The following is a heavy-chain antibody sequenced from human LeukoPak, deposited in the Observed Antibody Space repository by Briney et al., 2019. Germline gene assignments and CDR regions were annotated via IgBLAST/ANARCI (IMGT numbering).Heavy chain of an antibody. CDR3: GRETGIILVRGAVDY. Sequence: GRCLRLSCAASGFAFSIYATSCVRQAPGKGLEWVSGTPGSGGNPYSADSVKGRFTISRDNYKNIVLLHMNSLRAEDTALYYCGRETGIILVRGAVDYWGEGTLVT. V-gene: IGHV3-23*01. D-gene: IGHD3-10*01. CDR1: GFAFSIYA. CDR2: TPGSGGNP. J-gene: IGHJ4*02.